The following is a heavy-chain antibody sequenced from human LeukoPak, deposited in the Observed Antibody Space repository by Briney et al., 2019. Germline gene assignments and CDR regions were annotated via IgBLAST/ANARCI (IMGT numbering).Heavy chain of an antibody. J-gene: IGHJ4*02. CDR3: ARGLARFYGAASDF. CDR1: GGSISSGDYY. D-gene: IGHD3-3*02. CDR2: IYYSGSA. V-gene: IGHV4-30-4*01. Sequence: SQTLSLTCTVSGGSISSGDYYWNWIRQPPGKGLEWIGVIYYSGSAYYNPSLKSRVIISVDTSKNQFSLNLSSVTAADTAVYFCARGLARFYGAASDFWGQGTLVTVSS.